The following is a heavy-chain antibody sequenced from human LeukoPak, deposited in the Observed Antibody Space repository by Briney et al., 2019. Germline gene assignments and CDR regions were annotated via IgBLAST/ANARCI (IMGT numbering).Heavy chain of an antibody. V-gene: IGHV3-23*01. CDR2: INGRGDAT. CDR1: EFTFNNYA. Sequence: GGSLRLSCVASEFTFNNYAMSWVRQAPGKGLEWVSNINGRGDATYYADSVKGRFTISRDKSKNSVFLQMNSLRVDDAAVYYCAKALWAPHRHVYTYYYCVVWGVGTTVTVSS. J-gene: IGHJ6*03. CDR3: AKALWAPHRHVYTYYYCVV. D-gene: IGHD2-2*02.